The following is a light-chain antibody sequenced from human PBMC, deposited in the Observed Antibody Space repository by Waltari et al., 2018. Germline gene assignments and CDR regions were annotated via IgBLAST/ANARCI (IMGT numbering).Light chain of an antibody. V-gene: IGKV3-15*01. J-gene: IGKJ1*01. Sequence: EIVMTQSPSTLSVSRGAVATLSCRASQRVSSNLAWYQQKPGQAPRLLINGASTRATGIPARFSGSGSGTEFTLTISSLQSEDFAVYYCQQYDNWPRTFGQGTKVENK. CDR2: GAS. CDR1: QRVSSN. CDR3: QQYDNWPRT.